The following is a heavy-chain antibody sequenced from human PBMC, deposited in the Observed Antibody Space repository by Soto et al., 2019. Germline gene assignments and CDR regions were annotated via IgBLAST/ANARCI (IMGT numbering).Heavy chain of an antibody. V-gene: IGHV4-59*01. Sequence: SETLSLTCTVSGGSISSYYWSWIRQPPGKGLEWIGYIYYSGSTNYNPSLKSRVTISVDTSKNQFSLKLSSVTAADTAVYYCARGKDYDILTGYAYGMDVWGQGTTVTVSS. CDR3: ARGKDYDILTGYAYGMDV. J-gene: IGHJ6*02. CDR2: IYYSGST. CDR1: GGSISSYY. D-gene: IGHD3-9*01.